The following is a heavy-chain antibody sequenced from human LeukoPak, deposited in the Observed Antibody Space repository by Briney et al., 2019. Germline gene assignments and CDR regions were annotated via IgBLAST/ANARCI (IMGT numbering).Heavy chain of an antibody. Sequence: PGGSLRLSRAASGFTVSNNYMSWVRQAPGKGLEWVSVIYSAGTTYYADSVKGRFTISRQNPENTLFLQMNSLRPEDTAVYYCARVLGYDSSGYYRGYFDYWGQGTLVTVSS. V-gene: IGHV3-53*04. CDR2: IYSAGTT. D-gene: IGHD3-22*01. CDR3: ARVLGYDSSGYYRGYFDY. J-gene: IGHJ4*02. CDR1: GFTVSNNY.